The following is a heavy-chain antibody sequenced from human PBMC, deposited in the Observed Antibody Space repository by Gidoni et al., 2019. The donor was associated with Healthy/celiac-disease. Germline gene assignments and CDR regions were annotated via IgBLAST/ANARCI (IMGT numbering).Heavy chain of an antibody. V-gene: IGHV4-34*01. J-gene: IGHJ5*02. D-gene: IGHD1-1*01. CDR3: ARGRGSGTLKPGGRRARWFDP. CDR1: GGSFSGYY. Sequence: QVQLQQWGAGLLQPSETLSLTCAVYGGSFSGYYWRWLRQPPGKGLEWIGEINHSGSTNYNPSLKSRVTISVDTSKNQFTLKLSSVTAADTAVYYCARGRGSGTLKPGGRRARWFDPWGQGTLVTVSS. CDR2: INHSGST.